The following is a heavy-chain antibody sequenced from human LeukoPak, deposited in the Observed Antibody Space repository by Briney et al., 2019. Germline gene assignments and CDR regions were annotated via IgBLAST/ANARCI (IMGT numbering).Heavy chain of an antibody. CDR2: ISYDGSKK. CDR3: AKDRNYYGSGSYYNVAY. CDR1: GFTFSSYG. D-gene: IGHD3-10*01. J-gene: IGHJ4*02. Sequence: GGSLRLSCAASGFTFSSYGMHWVRQAPGQGLEWVAVISYDGSKKYYADSVKGRFTISRDNSMNTLYLQMNSLRAEDTAVYYCAKDRNYYGSGSYYNVAYWRQGTQVTVSS. V-gene: IGHV3-30*18.